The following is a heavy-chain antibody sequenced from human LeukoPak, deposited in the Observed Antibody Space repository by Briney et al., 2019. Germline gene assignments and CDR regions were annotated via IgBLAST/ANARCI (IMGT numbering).Heavy chain of an antibody. CDR3: ARDRYYAMDV. J-gene: IGHJ6*02. V-gene: IGHV3-7*01. Sequence: PGGSLRLSCTASGFTFGDYAMSWFRQAPGKGLEWVATIKEDGSVKNYVDSVKGRFTISRDNAKDSLYLQMNSLRVEDTAVYYCARDRYYAMDVWGQGTTVTVSS. CDR1: GFTFGDYA. CDR2: IKEDGSVK.